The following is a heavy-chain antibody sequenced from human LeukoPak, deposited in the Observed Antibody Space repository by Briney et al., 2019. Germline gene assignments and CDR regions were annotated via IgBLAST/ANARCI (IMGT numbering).Heavy chain of an antibody. CDR3: AREGFGELSHFDY. V-gene: IGHV4-34*01. D-gene: IGHD3-10*01. Sequence: RPLSCVFYGGSFSGDYWSWIRQPPGRGLEGIGESKHSGSTNYNPSLKRRVTISVDTAKNQFSVKLSFVTAADAAVYYCAREGFGELSHFDYWGQGTLVTVSS. CDR2: SKHSGST. CDR1: GGSFSGDY. J-gene: IGHJ4*02.